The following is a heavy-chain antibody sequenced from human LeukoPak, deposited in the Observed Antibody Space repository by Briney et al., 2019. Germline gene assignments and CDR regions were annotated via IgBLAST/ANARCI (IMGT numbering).Heavy chain of an antibody. Sequence: GGSLRLSCAASGFTFSGYWMSWVRQAPGKGLEWVANINQDGSEKYYVDSVKGRFTISRENAKNSLSLQMGSLRVEDTAVYYCARESTAGYNSSWYGFRNWGQGTLVSVSS. CDR2: INQDGSEK. CDR1: GFTFSGYW. CDR3: ARESTAGYNSSWYGFRN. D-gene: IGHD6-13*01. J-gene: IGHJ1*01. V-gene: IGHV3-7*01.